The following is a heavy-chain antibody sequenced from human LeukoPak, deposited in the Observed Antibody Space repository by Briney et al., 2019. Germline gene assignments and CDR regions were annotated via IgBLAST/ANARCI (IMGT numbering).Heavy chain of an antibody. Sequence: GGSLRLSCAASGFTFSSYAMHWVRQAPGKGLEWVAVISYDGSNKYYADSVKGRFIISRDNSKNTLYLQMNSLRAEDTAVYYCARQIDPWAPFDPWGQGTLVTVSS. V-gene: IGHV3-30*04. CDR3: ARQIDPWAPFDP. J-gene: IGHJ5*02. CDR1: GFTFSSYA. CDR2: ISYDGSNK. D-gene: IGHD3-9*01.